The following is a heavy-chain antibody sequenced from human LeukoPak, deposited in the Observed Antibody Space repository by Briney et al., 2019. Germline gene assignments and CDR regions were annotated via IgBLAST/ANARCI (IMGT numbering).Heavy chain of an antibody. CDR1: GGSISSGGYY. CDR2: IYHSGST. V-gene: IGHV4-30-2*01. CDR3: ALITMIVVVDH. Sequence: SQTLSLTCTVSGGSISSGGYYWSWIRQPPGKGLEWIGYIYHSGSTYYNPSLKSRVTISVDRSKNQFSLKLSSVTAADTAVYYCALITMIVVVDHWGQGTLVTVSS. J-gene: IGHJ5*02. D-gene: IGHD3-22*01.